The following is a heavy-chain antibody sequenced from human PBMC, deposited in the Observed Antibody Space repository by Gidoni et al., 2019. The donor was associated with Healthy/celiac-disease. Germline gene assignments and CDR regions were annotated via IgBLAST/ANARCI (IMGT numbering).Heavy chain of an antibody. Sequence: RLSCAASGFTFSSYGMHWVRQAPGEGLEWVAVISYDGSNKNYADSVNGRFTISRDNAKNTLYLQMNSLRAEDTAVYFCAKGLHVYDSSGWYGGDYWGQGTLVTVSS. CDR3: AKGLHVYDSSGWYGGDY. CDR1: GFTFSSYG. V-gene: IGHV3-30*18. CDR2: ISYDGSNK. D-gene: IGHD6-19*01. J-gene: IGHJ4*02.